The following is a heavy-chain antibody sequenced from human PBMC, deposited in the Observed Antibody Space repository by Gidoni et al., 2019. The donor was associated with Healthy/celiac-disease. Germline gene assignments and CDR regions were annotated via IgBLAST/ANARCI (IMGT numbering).Heavy chain of an antibody. V-gene: IGHV4-39*01. D-gene: IGHD6-13*01. CDR2: IYYSGST. Sequence: QLQLQESGPGLVKPSETLSLTCTVSGGSISRSRYYWDWIRQPPGKGLEWIGSIYYSGSTYYNPSLKSRVTISVDTSKNQFSLKLSSVTAADTAVYYCARQDITAAGTGTFDIWGQGTMVTVSS. CDR3: ARQDITAAGTGTFDI. J-gene: IGHJ3*02. CDR1: GGSISRSRYY.